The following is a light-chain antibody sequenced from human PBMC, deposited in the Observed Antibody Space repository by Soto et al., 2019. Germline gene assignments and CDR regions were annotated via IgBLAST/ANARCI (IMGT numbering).Light chain of an antibody. CDR3: QQYDNCPPWT. CDR2: GAS. J-gene: IGKJ1*01. CDR1: QSVSNH. V-gene: IGKV3-15*01. Sequence: EIVMTQSPATLSVSPGERATLSCRASQSVSNHLAWYQQKRGQAPRLLIYGASTRATGIPARFSGSGSGTEFTLTISSLQSEDFAVYYCQQYDNCPPWTFGQGTKVEIK.